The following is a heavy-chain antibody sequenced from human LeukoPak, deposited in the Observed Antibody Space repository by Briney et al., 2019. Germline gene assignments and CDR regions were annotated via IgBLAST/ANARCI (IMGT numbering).Heavy chain of an antibody. Sequence: GGSLRLSCAASGFIFSSYGMHWVRQAPGKGLEWVASISYDGTSKYYADSVKGRFTISRDNFKKTLYLQMNSLRLEDTAVYYCARVWFGEQYFDYWGQGTLATVSS. CDR1: GFIFSSYG. V-gene: IGHV3-30*03. D-gene: IGHD3-10*01. CDR3: ARVWFGEQYFDY. J-gene: IGHJ4*02. CDR2: ISYDGTSK.